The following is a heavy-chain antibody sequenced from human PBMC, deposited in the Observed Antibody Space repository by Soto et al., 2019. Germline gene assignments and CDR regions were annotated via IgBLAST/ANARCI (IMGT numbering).Heavy chain of an antibody. V-gene: IGHV3-30*03. CDR2: ISYDGSDK. CDR1: GFTFSSYG. J-gene: IGHJ4*02. D-gene: IGHD6-13*01. CDR3: GAGKYFSDY. Sequence: QVQLVESGGGVVQPGRSLRLSCAASGFTFSSYGMHWVRQAPGKGLEWVALISYDGSDKYYADSVKGRFTISRDNSKNTLYLQMKRLRVEDTAVSDCGAGKYFSDYWGQGTLVTVSS.